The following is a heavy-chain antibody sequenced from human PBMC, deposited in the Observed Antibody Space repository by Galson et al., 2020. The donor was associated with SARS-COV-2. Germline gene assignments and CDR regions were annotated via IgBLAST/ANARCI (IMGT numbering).Heavy chain of an antibody. Sequence: SETLSLTCSVSGAPLSSFYWNWIRQSPGKGLEWIGFGFYSGSNRYNPSFGSRVSISLDLAKNQFSLELTSVTAADTAMYYCARVAHSTSWRPFDSWSQGTLVTVSS. CDR1: GAPLSSFY. CDR2: GFYSGSN. V-gene: IGHV4-59*12. D-gene: IGHD2-2*01. CDR3: ARVAHSTSWRPFDS. J-gene: IGHJ4*02.